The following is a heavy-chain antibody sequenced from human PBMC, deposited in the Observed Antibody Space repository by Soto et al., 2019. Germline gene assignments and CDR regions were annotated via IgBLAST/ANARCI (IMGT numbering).Heavy chain of an antibody. J-gene: IGHJ4*02. Sequence: NTGGSLRLSCAASGFPFSDHYMSWIRQAPGRGLEWVSYITGSGAMTYYADSVKGRFTISRDNAKNSLYLQMNSLRTEDTAVYYCAKNGDYVSIDYWGQGTLVTVSS. CDR2: ITGSGAMT. D-gene: IGHD4-17*01. CDR1: GFPFSDHY. CDR3: AKNGDYVSIDY. V-gene: IGHV3-11*01.